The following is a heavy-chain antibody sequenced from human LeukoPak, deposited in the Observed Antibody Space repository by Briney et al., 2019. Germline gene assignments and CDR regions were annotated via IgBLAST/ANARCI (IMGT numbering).Heavy chain of an antibody. CDR3: ARPLPYSGSYFDY. CDR1: GFTFSSYW. CDR2: IKQDGSEK. V-gene: IGHV3-7*01. J-gene: IGHJ4*02. D-gene: IGHD1-26*01. Sequence: GGSLRLSCAASGFTFSSYWMSWVRQAPGKGLEWVANIKQDGSEKYYVDSVKGRFTISRDNAKNSLYLQMNSLRAEDTAVYYCARPLPYSGSYFDYWGQGALVTVSS.